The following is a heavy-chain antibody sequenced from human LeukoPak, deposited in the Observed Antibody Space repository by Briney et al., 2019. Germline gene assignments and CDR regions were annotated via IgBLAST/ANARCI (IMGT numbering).Heavy chain of an antibody. D-gene: IGHD4-17*01. Sequence: DSVKGRFTISRDNAKNTLYLQMNSLRAEDTAVYYCARDRDPAQGDYGDYPGSWGQGTLVTVSS. CDR3: ARDRDPAQGDYGDYPGS. V-gene: IGHV3-74*01. J-gene: IGHJ5*02.